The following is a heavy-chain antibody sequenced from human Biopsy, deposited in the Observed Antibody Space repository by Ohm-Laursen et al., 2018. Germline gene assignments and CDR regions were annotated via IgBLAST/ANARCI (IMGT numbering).Heavy chain of an antibody. CDR3: ARERGGYKRTDY. D-gene: IGHD5-24*01. CDR1: GYTFTSYG. V-gene: IGHV1-18*01. J-gene: IGHJ4*02. Sequence: ASVKVSCKASGYTFTSYGISWVRQDPGQGLEWMGWINTYNGNTNYAQNLQGRVTMTTDTSTSTAYMELRSLRSDDTAVYYCARERGGYKRTDYWGQGTLVTVSS. CDR2: INTYNGNT.